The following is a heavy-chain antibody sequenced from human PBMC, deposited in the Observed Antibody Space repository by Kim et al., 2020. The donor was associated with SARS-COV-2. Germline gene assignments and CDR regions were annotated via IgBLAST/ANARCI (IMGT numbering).Heavy chain of an antibody. CDR3: ARDDVVAATPFDY. Sequence: SVKVSCKASGGTFSSYAISWVRQAPGQGLEWMGGIIPIFGTANYAQKFQGRVTITADESTSTAYMELSSLRSEDTAVYYCARDDVVAATPFDYWGQGTLVTVSS. V-gene: IGHV1-69*13. J-gene: IGHJ4*02. D-gene: IGHD2-15*01. CDR1: GGTFSSYA. CDR2: IIPIFGTA.